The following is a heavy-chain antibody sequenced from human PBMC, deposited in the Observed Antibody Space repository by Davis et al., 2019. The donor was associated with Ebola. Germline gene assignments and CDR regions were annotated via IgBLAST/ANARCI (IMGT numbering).Heavy chain of an antibody. CDR2: IYHSGST. D-gene: IGHD3-22*01. Sequence: SETLSLTCAVSGGSISSSNWWRWVRQPPGQGLEWIGEIYHSGSTNYNPSLKSRVTISVDKSKNQFSLKLSSVTAADTAVYYCARDAYDGNGYYWGVDYWGQGTLVTVSS. CDR1: GGSISSSNW. V-gene: IGHV4-4*02. J-gene: IGHJ4*02. CDR3: ARDAYDGNGYYWGVDY.